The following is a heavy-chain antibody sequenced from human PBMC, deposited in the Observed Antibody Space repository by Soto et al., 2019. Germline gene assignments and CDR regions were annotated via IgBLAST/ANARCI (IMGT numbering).Heavy chain of an antibody. J-gene: IGHJ6*04. CDR1: GFTFSSYS. D-gene: IGHD6-13*01. CDR3: ARGEVAAAGGMAV. Sequence: EVQLVESGGGLVKPGGSLRLSCAASGFTFSSYSMNWVRQAPGKGLEWVSSISSSSSYIYYADSVKGRFTISRDNAKNSLYLQMNSMRAEDTAVYYCARGEVAAAGGMAVWGEGTTDTVSS. V-gene: IGHV3-21*01. CDR2: ISSSSSYI.